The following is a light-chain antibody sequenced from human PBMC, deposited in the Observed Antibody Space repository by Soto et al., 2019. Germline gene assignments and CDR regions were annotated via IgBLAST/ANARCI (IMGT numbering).Light chain of an antibody. CDR1: NSDVGIYNL. J-gene: IGLJ2*01. CDR2: EGS. Sequence: QSVLTQPASVSGSPGQSITISCTGTNSDVGIYNLVSWYQQHPGKAPKLIMYEGSKRPSGVSQRLSGSKSGNTASLTISRLQAEDEADYYCSSYAGSRRLVFGGGTKLTVL. V-gene: IGLV2-23*01. CDR3: SSYAGSRRLV.